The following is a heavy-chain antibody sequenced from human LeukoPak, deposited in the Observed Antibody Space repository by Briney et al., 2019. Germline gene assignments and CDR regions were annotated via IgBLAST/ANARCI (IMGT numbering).Heavy chain of an antibody. J-gene: IGHJ4*02. D-gene: IGHD2-8*01. CDR2: INHSGST. CDR1: GGSFSGYY. Sequence: SETLSLTCAVYGGSFSGYYWSWIRQPPGKGLEWIGEINHSGSTNYNPSLKSRVTISVDTSKNQFSLKLSSVTTADTALYYCARGRSNGWFYWGQGTLVTVSS. CDR3: ARGRSNGWFY. V-gene: IGHV4-34*01.